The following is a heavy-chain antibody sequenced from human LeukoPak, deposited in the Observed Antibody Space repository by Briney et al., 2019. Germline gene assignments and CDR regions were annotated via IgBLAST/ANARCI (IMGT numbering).Heavy chain of an antibody. CDR2: IYSGGST. Sequence: GGSLRLSCAASGFTVSSNYMSWVRQAPGKGLEWVSVIYSGGSTYYADSVKGRFTISRDNAKNSLYLQMNSLRVEETAIYYCARGTDSGTSTRGGAFEIWGQGTMVTVSS. CDR3: ARGTDSGTSTRGGAFEI. D-gene: IGHD1-26*01. V-gene: IGHV3-53*01. J-gene: IGHJ3*02. CDR1: GFTVSSNY.